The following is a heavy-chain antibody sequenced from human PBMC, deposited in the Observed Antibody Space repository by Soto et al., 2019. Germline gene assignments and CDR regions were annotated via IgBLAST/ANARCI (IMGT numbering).Heavy chain of an antibody. V-gene: IGHV4-34*01. Sequence: SETLSLTCAVYGGSFSGYYWSWIRQPPGKGLDWIGEINHSGSTNYNPSLKSRVSISVGTSNNQFSLKLSSVAAADTAVYYCARGRGDGYNQHWYFDLWGRGTLVTVSS. CDR2: INHSGST. CDR1: GGSFSGYY. D-gene: IGHD3-10*01. J-gene: IGHJ2*01. CDR3: ARGRGDGYNQHWYFDL.